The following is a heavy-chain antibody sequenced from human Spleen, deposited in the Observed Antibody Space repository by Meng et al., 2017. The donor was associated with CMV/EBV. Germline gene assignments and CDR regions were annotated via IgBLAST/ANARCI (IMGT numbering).Heavy chain of an antibody. CDR1: GFPLSRYW. Sequence: LSCAASGFPLSRYWMHWVRQVPGKGLVWVSRINEDGTFTTYADSVEGRFTISRDNAKNTLFLQMNSLRAEDTAVYYCARDLAGRDDYWGPGTLVTVSS. J-gene: IGHJ4*02. CDR3: ARDLAGRDDY. CDR2: INEDGTFT. D-gene: IGHD3-10*01. V-gene: IGHV3-74*01.